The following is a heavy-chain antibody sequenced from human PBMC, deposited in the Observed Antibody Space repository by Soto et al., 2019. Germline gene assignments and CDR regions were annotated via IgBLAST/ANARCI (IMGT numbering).Heavy chain of an antibody. Sequence: GGSLRLSCAASGFTFSSYAMSWVRQAPGKGLEWVSVISGTGNSTYYADSVKGRFTISRDNSKNTLYLQMNSLRAEDTAIYYCASNMVFGEYGMDVWGQGTTVTVSS. J-gene: IGHJ6*02. V-gene: IGHV3-23*01. D-gene: IGHD3-10*02. CDR2: ISGTGNST. CDR3: ASNMVFGEYGMDV. CDR1: GFTFSSYA.